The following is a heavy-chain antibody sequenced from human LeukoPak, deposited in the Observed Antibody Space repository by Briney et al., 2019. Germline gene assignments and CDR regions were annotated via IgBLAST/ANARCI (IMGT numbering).Heavy chain of an antibody. CDR3: ARGHDSSGYYYVGDAFDI. D-gene: IGHD3-22*01. J-gene: IGHJ3*02. CDR2: IIPIFGTA. CDR1: GGTFSSYA. Sequence: ASVKVFCKASGGTFSSYAISWVRQAPGQGLEWMGGIIPIFGTANYAQKFQGRVTITADESTSTAYMELSSLRSEDTAVYYCARGHDSSGYYYVGDAFDIWGQGTMVTVSS. V-gene: IGHV1-69*13.